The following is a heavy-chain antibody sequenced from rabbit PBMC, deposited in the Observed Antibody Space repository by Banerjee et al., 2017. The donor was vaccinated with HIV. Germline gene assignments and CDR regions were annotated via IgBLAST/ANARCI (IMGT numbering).Heavy chain of an antibody. D-gene: IGHD8-1*01. CDR2: IAGSSSGFT. V-gene: IGHV1S40*01. J-gene: IGHJ6*01. CDR3: ARDTGSSFSSYGMDL. CDR1: GFSFSSSDY. Sequence: QSLEESGGDLVKPGASLTLTCTASGFSFSSSDYICWVRQAPGKGLEWISCIAGSSSGFTDSATWTKGRFIISKTSSTTGTLQMTSLTAADTATYFCARDTGSSFSSYGMDLWGPGTLVTVS.